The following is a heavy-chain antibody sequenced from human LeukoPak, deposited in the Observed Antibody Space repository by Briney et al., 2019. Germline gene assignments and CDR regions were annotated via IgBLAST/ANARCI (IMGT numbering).Heavy chain of an antibody. CDR2: IHHSGHT. D-gene: IGHD2-2*01. CDR1: GDSVISGTSF. Sequence: PSETLSLTCTVSGDSVISGTSFWGWIRQHPGKGLEWVGYIHHSGHTYDNPSLQSRVIISMDKSKNQFSLKLNSVTAADTAVYYCARYCSSTSCPFDYLGQGALVTVSS. J-gene: IGHJ4*02. CDR3: ARYCSSTSCPFDY. V-gene: IGHV4-31*03.